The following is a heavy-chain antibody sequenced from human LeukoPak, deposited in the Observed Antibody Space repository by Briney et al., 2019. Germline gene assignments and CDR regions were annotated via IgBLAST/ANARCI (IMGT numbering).Heavy chain of an antibody. CDR2: IYYSGSS. V-gene: IGHV4-39*01. Sequence: SETLSLTCTVSGGSISSSSYYWGWIRPPPGKGLEWVGSIYYSGSSYYNPSLKSRVTISVDTSKNQFSQKLSSVTAADTAVYYCARLKSPQTNYDYVWGSYRYPYYFDYWGQGTLVTVSS. CDR1: GGSISSSSYY. D-gene: IGHD3-16*02. J-gene: IGHJ4*02. CDR3: ARLKSPQTNYDYVWGSYRYPYYFDY.